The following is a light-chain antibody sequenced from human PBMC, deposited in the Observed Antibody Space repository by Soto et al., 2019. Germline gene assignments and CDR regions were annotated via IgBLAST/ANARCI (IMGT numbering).Light chain of an antibody. CDR3: TSYATGSAYV. J-gene: IGLJ1*01. CDR1: SSDVGGYNR. V-gene: IGLV2-18*02. CDR2: DVS. Sequence: QSVLTQPPSVSGSPGQSVTISCTGTSSDVGGYNRVSWYQQPPGKAPKLLIYDVSNRPSGGSTRFSSSKSGNTASLTISWLQAEDEADYYCTSYATGSAYVFGPGTKVTVL.